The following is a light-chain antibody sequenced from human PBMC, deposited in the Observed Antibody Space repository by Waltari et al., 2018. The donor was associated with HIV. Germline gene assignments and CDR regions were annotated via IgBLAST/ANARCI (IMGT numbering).Light chain of an antibody. CDR1: QSVSSN. CDR2: GAS. V-gene: IGKV3-15*01. CDR3: QQYNNWPPLFT. Sequence: EIVMTQSPATLSVSPGERATLSCRASQSVSSNLAWYQQKPGQAPRLLIYGASTRATGIPARFNGSGSGTEFTLTISSLQSEDFAVYYCQQYNNWPPLFTFGPGTKVDIK. J-gene: IGKJ3*01.